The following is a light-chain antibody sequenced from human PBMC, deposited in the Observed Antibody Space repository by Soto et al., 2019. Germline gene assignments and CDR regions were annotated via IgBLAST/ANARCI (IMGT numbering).Light chain of an antibody. CDR2: GNN. V-gene: IGLV1-40*01. Sequence: QSVLTQPPSVSGAPGQRVTISCTGSSSNIGAGYDVHWYQQLPGTAPKLFIYGNNNRPSGVPDRFSGSKSGTSASLAITGLQAEDEADDYCQSYYSSLRVVVFGGGTKLTVL. CDR3: QSYYSSLRVVV. CDR1: SSNIGAGYD. J-gene: IGLJ2*01.